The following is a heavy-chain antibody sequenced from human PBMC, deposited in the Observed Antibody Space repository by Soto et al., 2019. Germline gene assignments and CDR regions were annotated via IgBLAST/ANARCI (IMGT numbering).Heavy chain of an antibody. Sequence: GGSLRLSCAASGFTFSSYWMHWVRQSPKKGLVWVSRINLDGSSTSYADSVKGRFTISRDNATNTLYLQMNSLRAEDTAVYYCAREFCSGTSCYEEFWGQGTLVTVSS. CDR3: AREFCSGTSCYEEF. J-gene: IGHJ4*02. CDR2: INLDGSST. V-gene: IGHV3-74*01. D-gene: IGHD2-2*01. CDR1: GFTFSSYW.